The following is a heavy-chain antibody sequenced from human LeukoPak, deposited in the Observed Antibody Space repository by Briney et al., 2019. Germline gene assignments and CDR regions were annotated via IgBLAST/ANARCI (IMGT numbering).Heavy chain of an antibody. CDR1: GGTFSSYA. CDR3: ARDRIGYDILTGYSLGEFDY. V-gene: IGHV1-69*01. J-gene: IGHJ4*02. CDR2: IIPIFGTA. D-gene: IGHD3-9*01. Sequence: SVKVSCKASGGTFSSYAISWVRQAPGQGLEWMGGIIPIFGTANYAQKFQGRVTITADESTSTAYMELSSLRSEDTAVYYCARDRIGYDILTGYSLGEFDYWGQGTLVTVSS.